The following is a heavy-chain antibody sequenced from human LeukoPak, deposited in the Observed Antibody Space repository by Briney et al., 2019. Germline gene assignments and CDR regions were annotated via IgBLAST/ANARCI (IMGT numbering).Heavy chain of an antibody. Sequence: GGSLRLSCAASGFTFSSYGMHWVRQAPGKGLEWVAIISYDGSNKYYADSVKGRFTISRDNSKNTLYLQMNSLRAEDTAVYYCARDQGRDGYNSHFDYWGQGTLVTVSS. V-gene: IGHV3-30*03. J-gene: IGHJ4*02. CDR3: ARDQGRDGYNSHFDY. CDR2: ISYDGSNK. CDR1: GFTFSSYG. D-gene: IGHD5-24*01.